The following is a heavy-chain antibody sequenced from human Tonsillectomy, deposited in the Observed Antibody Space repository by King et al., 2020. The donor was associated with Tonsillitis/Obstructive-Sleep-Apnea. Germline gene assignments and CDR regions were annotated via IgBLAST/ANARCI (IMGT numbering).Heavy chain of an antibody. CDR1: AFTFSSDG. D-gene: IGHD6-19*01. CDR2: ISSDGVKT. CDR3: AKDSGGYSSGWFTFFQY. J-gene: IGHJ4*02. Sequence: VQLVESGGGVVQPGSSLRLSCAASAFTFSSDGMHWVRQAPANWLEWLATISSDGVKTYYSDSFKGRFTISSDNSRNTLYLQMNSLTVEDTAVYYCAKDSGGYSSGWFTFFQYWGQGTLVTVSS. V-gene: IGHV3-30*18.